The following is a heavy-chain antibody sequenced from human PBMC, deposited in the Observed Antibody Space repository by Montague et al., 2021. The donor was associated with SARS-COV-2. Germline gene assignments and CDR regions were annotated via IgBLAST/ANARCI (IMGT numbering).Heavy chain of an antibody. J-gene: IGHJ6*03. Sequence: SETLSLTCAVHAGSFSPSSWPRIRQPPGKGLEWIGEIYHGGSTNYNPSLKSRVTISADTSTHQFSLKLTSVAAADTVVYYCARLGDGVVPSPILGVGPYYSYYYMGVWGKGTTVSVAS. V-gene: IGHV4-34*01. CDR3: ARLGDGVVPSPILGVGPYYSYYYMGV. CDR1: AGSFSPSS. CDR2: IYHGGST. D-gene: IGHD2-2*02.